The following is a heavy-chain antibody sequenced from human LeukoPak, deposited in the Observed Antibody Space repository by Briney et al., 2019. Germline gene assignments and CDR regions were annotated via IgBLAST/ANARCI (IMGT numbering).Heavy chain of an antibody. J-gene: IGHJ4*02. D-gene: IGHD3-10*01. CDR2: ISAYNGNT. V-gene: IGHV1-18*01. Sequence: ASVKVSCKAFGYTFTSYGISWVRQAPGQGLEWMGWISAYNGNTNYAQKLQGRVTMTTDTSTSTAYMELRSLRSDDTAVYYCARVQIGEFVVDYWGQGTLVTVSS. CDR3: ARVQIGEFVVDY. CDR1: GYTFTSYG.